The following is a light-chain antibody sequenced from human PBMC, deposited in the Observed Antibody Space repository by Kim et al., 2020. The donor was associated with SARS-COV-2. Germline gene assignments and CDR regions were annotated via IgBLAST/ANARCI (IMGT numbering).Light chain of an antibody. J-gene: IGKJ1*01. Sequence: SSSHLAWYQQKPGQAPRLLIYGTSSRATGIPDTFSGSGSGTDFTLTISRLEPEDFAVYHCQQYGIAPPTFGQGTKVDIK. CDR1: SSSH. CDR3: QQYGIAPPT. V-gene: IGKV3-20*01. CDR2: GTS.